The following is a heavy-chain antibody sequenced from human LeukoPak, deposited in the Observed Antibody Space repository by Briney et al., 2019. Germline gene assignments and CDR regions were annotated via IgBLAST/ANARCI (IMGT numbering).Heavy chain of an antibody. D-gene: IGHD6-6*01. Sequence: SETLSLTCTVSGGSISSSSYYWGWIRQPPGKGLEWIGSIYYSGSTYYNPSLKSRVTISVDTSKNQFSLKLSSVTAADTAVYYCARSGLAARALYYYYYYMDVWGKGTTVTVSS. V-gene: IGHV4-39*07. CDR3: ARSGLAARALYYYYYYMDV. CDR1: GGSISSSSYY. CDR2: IYYSGST. J-gene: IGHJ6*03.